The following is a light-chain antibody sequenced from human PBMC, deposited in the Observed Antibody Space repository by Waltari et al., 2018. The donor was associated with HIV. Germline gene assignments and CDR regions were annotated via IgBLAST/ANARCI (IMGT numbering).Light chain of an antibody. CDR2: GAS. J-gene: IGKJ1*01. CDR1: QSIGNN. V-gene: IGKV1-39*01. CDR3: QQSYSAPRT. Sequence: DIQMTQSPSSLSASVGDRVTITCRASQSIGNNLNWYQQRAGRAPKLLIYGASSVQNLVPSRFSGSRSGTDFTLTISSLQPEDFATYHCQQSYSAPRTFGQGTKVEIK.